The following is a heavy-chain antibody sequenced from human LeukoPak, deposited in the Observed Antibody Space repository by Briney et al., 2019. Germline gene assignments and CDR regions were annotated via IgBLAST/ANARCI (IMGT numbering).Heavy chain of an antibody. CDR1: GGSISCSSYY. Sequence: SETLSLTCTVSGGSISCSSYYWGWIRQPPGKGLEWIGSIYYSGSTYYNPSLKSRVTISVDTSKNQFSLKLSSVTAADTAVYYCASPGVPAATSYYYYGMDVWGQGTTVTVSS. CDR2: IYYSGST. V-gene: IGHV4-39*01. J-gene: IGHJ6*02. D-gene: IGHD2-2*01. CDR3: ASPGVPAATSYYYYGMDV.